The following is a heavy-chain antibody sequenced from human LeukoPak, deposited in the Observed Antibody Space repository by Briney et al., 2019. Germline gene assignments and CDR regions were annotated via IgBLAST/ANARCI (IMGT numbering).Heavy chain of an antibody. V-gene: IGHV4-59*12. J-gene: IGHJ4*02. CDR1: GGSISSYY. CDR3: ARDGPYYYDSSGYYPTNDY. CDR2: IYYSGST. Sequence: SETLSLTCTVSGGSISSYYWSWIRQPPGKGLEWIGYIYYSGSTNYNPSLKSRVTMSVDTSKNQFSLKLSSVTAADTAVYYCARDGPYYYDSSGYYPTNDYWGQGTLVTVSS. D-gene: IGHD3-22*01.